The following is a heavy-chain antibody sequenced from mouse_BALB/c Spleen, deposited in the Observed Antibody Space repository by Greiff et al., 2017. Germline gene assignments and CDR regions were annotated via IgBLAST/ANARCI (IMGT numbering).Heavy chain of an antibody. D-gene: IGHD1-1*01. CDR1: GFTFSSFG. J-gene: IGHJ4*01. V-gene: IGHV5-17*02. CDR2: ISSGSSTI. Sequence: EVKLMESGGGLVQPGGSRKLSCAASGFTFSSFGMHWVRQAPEKGLEWVAYISSGSSTIYYADTVKGRFTISRDNPKNTLFLQMTSLRSEDTAMYYCARSPPHYGYAMDYWGQGTSVTVSS. CDR3: ARSPPHYGYAMDY.